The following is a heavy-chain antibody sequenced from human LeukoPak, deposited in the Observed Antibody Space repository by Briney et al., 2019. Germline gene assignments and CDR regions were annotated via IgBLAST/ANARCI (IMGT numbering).Heavy chain of an antibody. CDR2: NYTRGST. J-gene: IGHJ3*02. CDR3: ARGRYCSADICSGGDAFDI. Sequence: SSETLSLTCTVSGGSINNYYWSWIRQPAGKGLEWIGRNYTRGSTNYNPSLKSRVTMSVDTSKNQFSLKLSSVTAADTAVYYCARGRYCSADICSGGDAFDIWGQGTMVSVSS. V-gene: IGHV4-4*07. CDR1: GGSINNYY. D-gene: IGHD2-15*01.